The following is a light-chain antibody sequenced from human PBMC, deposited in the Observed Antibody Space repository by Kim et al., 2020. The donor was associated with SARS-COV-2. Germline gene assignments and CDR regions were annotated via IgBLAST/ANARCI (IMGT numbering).Light chain of an antibody. J-gene: IGLJ2*01. V-gene: IGLV3-21*04. CDR1: SIGSEN. CDR2: YDS. CDR3: QVCDRSSDNVI. Sequence: SYELTQPPSVSVAPGETARLSCEGDSIGSENEFWYQQKPGQPPLLVIYYDSDRPSGIPERSSGSHSGNTATLTIDRVEAGDEDDYYCQVCDRSSDNVIFG.